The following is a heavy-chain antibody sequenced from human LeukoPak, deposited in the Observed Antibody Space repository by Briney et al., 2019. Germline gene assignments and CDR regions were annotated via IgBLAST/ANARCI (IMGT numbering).Heavy chain of an antibody. D-gene: IGHD1-1*01. V-gene: IGHV3-23*01. CDR1: GFTFSSYA. CDR2: ISGSGGST. CDR3: AKEAGTHSNWFDP. Sequence: GGSLRLSCAASGFTFSSYAMSWVRQAPGKGLEWVSAISGSGGSTYYADSVKGRFTISGDNSKNTVYLQMDTLRPEDTAVYYCAKEAGTHSNWFDPWGQGTLVTVSS. J-gene: IGHJ5*02.